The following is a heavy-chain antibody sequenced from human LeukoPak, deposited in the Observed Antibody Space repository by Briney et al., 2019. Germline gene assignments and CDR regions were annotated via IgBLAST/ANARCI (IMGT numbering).Heavy chain of an antibody. CDR2: IYSGGST. CDR1: GFTISSNY. J-gene: IGHJ3*01. Sequence: PGGSLRLSCAASGFTISSNYMSWVRQAPGKGLEWVSVIYSGGSTYYADAVKGRFTISRDNSKNTLYLQMNTLRAEDTAVYYCVKSWDAFDFWGQGTMVTVSS. D-gene: IGHD3-10*01. V-gene: IGHV3-53*01. CDR3: VKSWDAFDF.